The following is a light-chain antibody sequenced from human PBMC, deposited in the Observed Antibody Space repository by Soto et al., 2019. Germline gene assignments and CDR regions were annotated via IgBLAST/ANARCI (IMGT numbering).Light chain of an antibody. V-gene: IGKV3-15*01. J-gene: IGKJ1*01. CDR1: QSVSSN. Sequence: EIVMTQSPATLSVSPGERATLSCRASQSVSSNLAWYQQKPGQAPRLLIYDASTRATGIPARFSGSGSGTDFTLTISSLQSEDFAVYYCQQYNNWPPTFGQGTNVDIK. CDR2: DAS. CDR3: QQYNNWPPT.